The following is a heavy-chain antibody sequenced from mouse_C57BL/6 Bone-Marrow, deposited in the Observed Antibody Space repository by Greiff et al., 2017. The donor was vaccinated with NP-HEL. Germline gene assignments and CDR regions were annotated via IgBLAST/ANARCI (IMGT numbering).Heavy chain of an antibody. V-gene: IGHV1-50*01. D-gene: IGHD2-2*01. CDR3: ARWGPMVTTDY. CDR1: GYTFTSYW. CDR2: IDPSDSYT. Sequence: VQLQQPGAELVKPGASVKLSCKASGYTFTSYWMQWVKQRPGQGLEWIGDIDPSDSYTNYNQKFKGKATLTVDTSSSTAYMQLSSLTSEDSAVYYCARWGPMVTTDYWGQGTTLTVSS. J-gene: IGHJ2*01.